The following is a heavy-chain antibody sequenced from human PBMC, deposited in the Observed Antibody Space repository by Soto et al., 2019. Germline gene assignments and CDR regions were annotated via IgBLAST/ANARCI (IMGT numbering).Heavy chain of an antibody. CDR3: ARPGDRSEY. CDR1: GYSFTSYW. Sequence: EVQLVQSGAEVKKPGESLRISWKGSGYSFTSYWINGVRQKPGKGLEWMGSIEPSDSYTNYSPSFQGHVTISADKSINTAYLQWSSLKASDTAMYYCARPGDRSEYWGQGTLVTVSS. V-gene: IGHV5-10-1*01. D-gene: IGHD2-15*01. J-gene: IGHJ4*02. CDR2: IEPSDSYT.